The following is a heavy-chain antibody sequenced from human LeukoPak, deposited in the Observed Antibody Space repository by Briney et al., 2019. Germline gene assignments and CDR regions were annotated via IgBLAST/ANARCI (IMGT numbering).Heavy chain of an antibody. CDR2: IYYGGST. V-gene: IGHV4-39*01. Sequence: SETLSLTCTVSGGSISSSGYYWGWIRQPPGKGLEWIGNIYYGGSTYYNPSLKSRVTISVDTSKNQFSLKLSSLTAADTAVYYCARRTAASSILHYWGQGTLVTVSS. CDR1: GGSISSSGYY. J-gene: IGHJ4*02. CDR3: ARRTAASSILHY. D-gene: IGHD2-21*02.